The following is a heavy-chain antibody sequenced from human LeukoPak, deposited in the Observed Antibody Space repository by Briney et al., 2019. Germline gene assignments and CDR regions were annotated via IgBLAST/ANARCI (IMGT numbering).Heavy chain of an antibody. J-gene: IGHJ4*02. Sequence: ASVKVSCKASGGTFSSYAISWVRQAPGQGLEWMGGIILIFGTANYAQKFQGRVTITADESTSTAYMELSSLRSEDTAVYYCARIAVAGAYYFDYWGQGTLVTVSS. D-gene: IGHD6-19*01. CDR3: ARIAVAGAYYFDY. CDR2: IILIFGTA. CDR1: GGTFSSYA. V-gene: IGHV1-69*13.